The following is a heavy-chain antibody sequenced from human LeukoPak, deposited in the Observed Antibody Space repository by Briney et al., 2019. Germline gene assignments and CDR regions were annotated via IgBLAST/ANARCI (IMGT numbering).Heavy chain of an antibody. CDR2: ISGSGGST. V-gene: IGHV3-23*01. CDR3: AKDGVVPAALLGWY. D-gene: IGHD2-2*01. Sequence: PGGSLRLSCAASGFTSSSYAMSWVRQAPGKGLEWVSAISGSGGSTYYADSVKGRFTISRDNSKNTLYLQMNSLRAEDTAVYYCAKDGVVPAALLGWYWGQGTLVTVSS. CDR1: GFTSSSYA. J-gene: IGHJ4*02.